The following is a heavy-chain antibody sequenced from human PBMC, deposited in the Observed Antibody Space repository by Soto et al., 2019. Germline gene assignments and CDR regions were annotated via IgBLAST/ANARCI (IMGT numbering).Heavy chain of an antibody. D-gene: IGHD3-3*01. V-gene: IGHV3-15*01. Sequence: EVQLEESGGGPVEPGGSLRLSCAASGFTLSNAWMNWVRHTPGRGLEWVGRIKSRSDGGTPDYGAPVKGRFTISRDDSLNTVSLQMNSLTAEDTGVYYCTTDTRRISVFGVPWDYWGQGTLVTVSS. CDR3: TTDTRRISVFGVPWDY. CDR1: GFTLSNAW. CDR2: IKSRSDGGTP. J-gene: IGHJ4*02.